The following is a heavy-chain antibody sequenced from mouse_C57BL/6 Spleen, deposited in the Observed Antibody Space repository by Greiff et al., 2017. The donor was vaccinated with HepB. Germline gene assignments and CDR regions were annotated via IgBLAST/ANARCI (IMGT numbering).Heavy chain of an antibody. J-gene: IGHJ2*01. CDR1: GYTFTDYY. CDR2: IYPGSGNT. D-gene: IGHD4-1*01. Sequence: QVQLQQSGAELVRPGASVKLSCKASGYTFTDYYINWVKQRPGQGLEWIARIYPGSGNTYYNEKFKGKATLTAEKSSSTAYMQLSSLTSEDSAVYFCARWVTGTLGYWGQGTTLTVSS. CDR3: ARWVTGTLGY. V-gene: IGHV1-76*01.